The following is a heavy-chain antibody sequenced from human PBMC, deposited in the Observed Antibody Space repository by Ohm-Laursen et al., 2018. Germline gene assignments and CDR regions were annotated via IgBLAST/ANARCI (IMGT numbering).Heavy chain of an antibody. CDR1: GFTFDDYA. CDR2: ISWNKKRI. CDR3: ARSKGGYCSSTSCYLAYFQH. V-gene: IGHV3-9*01. J-gene: IGHJ1*01. Sequence: SLRLSCTASGFTFDDYAMHWVRQAPGKGLEWVAGISWNKKRIGYVDSVKGRFTMSRDNTKKSLYLQMNSLRAEDTAVYYCARSKGGYCSSTSCYLAYFQHWGQGTLVTVSS. D-gene: IGHD2-2*01.